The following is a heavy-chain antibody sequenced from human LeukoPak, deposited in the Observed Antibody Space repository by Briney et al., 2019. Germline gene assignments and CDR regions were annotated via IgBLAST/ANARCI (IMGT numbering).Heavy chain of an antibody. J-gene: IGHJ3*02. Sequence: PGGSLRRSCAASGFTFSSYWMNWVRQAPGKGLEWVSGLGGSGHPTYYADSVMGRFTISRDNSKSTLYLQMNSLRAEDTAVYYCAKDQALTPVAFHIWGQGTMVTVSS. CDR1: GFTFSSYW. CDR3: AKDQALTPVAFHI. D-gene: IGHD1-14*01. CDR2: LGGSGHPT. V-gene: IGHV3-23*01.